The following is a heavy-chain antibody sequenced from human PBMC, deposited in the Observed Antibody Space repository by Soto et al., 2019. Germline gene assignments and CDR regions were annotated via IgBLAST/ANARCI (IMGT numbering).Heavy chain of an antibody. CDR2: IYYSGST. J-gene: IGHJ4*02. V-gene: IGHV4-31*03. CDR3: ATSVAAGNSFFDH. D-gene: IGHD6-13*01. Sequence: TLSLPCNVSGGSLSSGGYYWSWIHQHPGKGLEWIGYIYYSGSTYYNTSLKSRVTISVDTSKKQFSLRLSSVTAADTDVYYCATSVAAGNSFFDHWGQGTLGTVS. CDR1: GGSLSSGGYY.